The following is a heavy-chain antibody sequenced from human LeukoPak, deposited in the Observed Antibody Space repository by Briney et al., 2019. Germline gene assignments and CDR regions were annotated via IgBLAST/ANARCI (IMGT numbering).Heavy chain of an antibody. CDR2: IDSSGSNI. Sequence: GGSLRLSCAASGFTFSSYEMNWVRQAPGKGLEWVSYIDSSGSNIHYADSVKGRFTISRDNAKNSLYLQMNSLRAEDTAVYYCARLGAATYAFDIWGQGTMVTVSS. J-gene: IGHJ3*02. V-gene: IGHV3-48*03. CDR1: GFTFSSYE. CDR3: ARLGAATYAFDI. D-gene: IGHD3-16*01.